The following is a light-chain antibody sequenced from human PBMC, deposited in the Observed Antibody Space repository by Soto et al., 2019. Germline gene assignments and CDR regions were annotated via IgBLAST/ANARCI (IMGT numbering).Light chain of an antibody. J-gene: IGKJ5*01. CDR2: GAS. CDR1: QSVSRSY. V-gene: IGKV3-20*01. CDR3: QQYGSSPPT. Sequence: EIVLTQSPGTLSLSPGERATLSCRASQSVSRSYLAWCQQKPGQAPRLLIYGASSRATGIPDRFSGSGSGTDFTLTISRLEPEDFAVYYCQQYGSSPPTFGQGTRLE.